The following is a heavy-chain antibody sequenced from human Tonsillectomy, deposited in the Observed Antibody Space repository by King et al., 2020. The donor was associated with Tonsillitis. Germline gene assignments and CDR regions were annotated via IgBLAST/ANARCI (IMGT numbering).Heavy chain of an antibody. V-gene: IGHV3-30*18. CDR2: ISYDGNNE. D-gene: IGHD3-9*01. CDR1: GFTFSNYG. J-gene: IGHJ4*02. CDR3: AKDLSGSH. Sequence: QLVQSGGGVVQPGRSLRLSCAASGFTFSNYGMHWVRQAPGKGLEWVAVISYDGNNEYYADSVKGRFTISRDDAKNTLYLQMNSLRAEDTAVYYCAKDLSGSHLGQGTLVTVSS.